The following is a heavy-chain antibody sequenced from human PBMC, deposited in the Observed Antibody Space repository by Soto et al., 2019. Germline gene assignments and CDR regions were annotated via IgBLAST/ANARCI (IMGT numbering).Heavy chain of an antibody. CDR2: ISYSGST. CDR3: ARDVGLQHDTGYYDFWSGKNNWFDP. V-gene: IGHV4-59*11. CDR1: GGSISGHY. J-gene: IGHJ5*02. Sequence: KPSETLSLTCTVSGGSISGHYWSWIRQPPGKGLQYIGYISYSGSTNYNPSLKSRVTISVDTSNNQFSLRLGSVTAADTAVYYCARDVGLQHDTGYYDFWSGKNNWFDPWGQGILVTVSS. D-gene: IGHD3-3*01.